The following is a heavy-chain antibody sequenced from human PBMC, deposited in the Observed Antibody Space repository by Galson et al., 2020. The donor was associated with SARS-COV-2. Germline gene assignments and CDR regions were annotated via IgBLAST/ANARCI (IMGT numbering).Heavy chain of an antibody. V-gene: IGHV3-21*01. CDR2: ISSSSSYI. J-gene: IGHJ4*02. CDR1: GFTFSSYS. D-gene: IGHD3-22*01. Sequence: GGSLRLSCAASGFTFSSYSMNWVRQAPGKGLEWVSSISSSSSYIYYADSVKGRFTISRDNAKNSLYLQMNSLRAEDTAVYYCARDPRTYYYDSSGYYPFDYWGQGTLVTVSS. CDR3: ARDPRTYYYDSSGYYPFDY.